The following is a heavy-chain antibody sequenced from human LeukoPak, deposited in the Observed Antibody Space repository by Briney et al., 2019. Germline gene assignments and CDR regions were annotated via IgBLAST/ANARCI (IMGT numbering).Heavy chain of an antibody. CDR3: AGDRYCSGGSCYYFDY. Sequence: GASVKVSCKASGYTFTSYAMHWVRQAPGQRLEWMGWINAGNGNTKYSQKFQGRVTITRDTSASTAYMELSSLRSEDTAVYYCAGDRYCSGGSCYYFDYWGQGTLVTVSS. CDR2: INAGNGNT. CDR1: GYTFTSYA. D-gene: IGHD2-15*01. J-gene: IGHJ4*02. V-gene: IGHV1-3*01.